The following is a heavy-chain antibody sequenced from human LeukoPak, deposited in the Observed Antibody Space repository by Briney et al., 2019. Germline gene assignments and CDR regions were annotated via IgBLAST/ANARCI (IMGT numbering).Heavy chain of an antibody. CDR1: GFTFSSYE. D-gene: IGHD4-23*01. J-gene: IGHJ4*02. CDR3: ARDYGGSSPFDY. Sequence: GGSLRHSCAASGFTFSSYEMHWVRQAPGKGLEWVSYISSSDSTIYYADSVKGRFTISRDNAKNSLYLQMNSLRAEDTAVYYCARDYGGSSPFDYWGQGTLVTVSS. V-gene: IGHV3-48*03. CDR2: ISSSDSTI.